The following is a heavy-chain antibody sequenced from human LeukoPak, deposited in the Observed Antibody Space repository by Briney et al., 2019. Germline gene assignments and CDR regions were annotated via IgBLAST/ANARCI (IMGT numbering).Heavy chain of an antibody. J-gene: IGHJ4*02. V-gene: IGHV4-38-2*01. D-gene: IGHD6-13*01. CDR2: IFHNGIT. Sequence: SETLSLTCAVSGFSINSGYFGAWIRQSPGKGLEWIGSIFHNGITYYNPSLKSRITISVDTSKNQFSLRLSSVTAADTAVYYCARHGGSSWSYWGQGTLVTVSS. CDR1: GFSINSGYF. CDR3: ARHGGSSWSY.